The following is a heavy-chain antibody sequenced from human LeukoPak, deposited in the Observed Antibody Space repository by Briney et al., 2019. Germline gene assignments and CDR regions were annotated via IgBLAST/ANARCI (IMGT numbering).Heavy chain of an antibody. J-gene: IGHJ4*02. CDR2: MNPNSGNT. V-gene: IGHV1-8*02. CDR1: GYGFSNYD. D-gene: IGHD3-22*01. Sequence: ASVKVSCKASGYGFSNYDINWVRQATGQGLEWMGWMNPNSGNTGYAQKFQGRVTMTRNTSISTAYMELSSLRSEDTAVYYCARPGGSGYYYEDYWGQGTLVTVSS. CDR3: ARPGGSGYYYEDY.